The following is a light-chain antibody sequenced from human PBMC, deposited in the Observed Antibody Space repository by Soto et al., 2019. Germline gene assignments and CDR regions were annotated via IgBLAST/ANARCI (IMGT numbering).Light chain of an antibody. CDR1: SSNIGNNA. V-gene: IGLV1-36*01. Sequence: QSVLTQPPSVSEAPRQRVTISYSGSSSNIGNNAVNWYQQLPGKAPKLLIYYDDLLPSGVSDRFSGSKSGTSASLAISGLQSEDEADYYCAAWDDSLNGLVFGGGTKVTVL. J-gene: IGLJ2*01. CDR2: YDD. CDR3: AAWDDSLNGLV.